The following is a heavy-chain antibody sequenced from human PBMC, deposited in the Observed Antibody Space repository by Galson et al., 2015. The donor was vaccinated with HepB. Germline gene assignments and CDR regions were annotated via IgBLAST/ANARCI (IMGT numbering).Heavy chain of an antibody. CDR2: IYPGDSAT. CDR3: ARVRSEGPSSAWPFDL. V-gene: IGHV5-51*01. Sequence: QSGAEVKKPGESLKISCNGSGYGFTSYWIGWVRQMPGKGLEWMGLIYPGDSATRYSPSIEGQVSFSADESMTAAYLQWSSLKASDSAIYYCARVRSEGPSSAWPFDLWGQGTLVTVS. D-gene: IGHD6-13*01. J-gene: IGHJ4*02. CDR1: GYGFTSYW.